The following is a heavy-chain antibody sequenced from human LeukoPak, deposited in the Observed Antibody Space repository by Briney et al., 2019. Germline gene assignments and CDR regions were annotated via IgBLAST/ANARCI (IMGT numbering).Heavy chain of an antibody. D-gene: IGHD3-16*02. CDR3: ARLSSFAFDI. Sequence: GGSLRLSCAASGFTCSTYVMSWVRQAPGKGLEWLSLILRNGDSTYYADSVKGRFTISRDNSKNTLYLQMNSLRAEDTAVYYCARLSSFAFDIWGQGTMVTVSS. J-gene: IGHJ3*02. CDR1: GFTCSTYV. CDR2: ILRNGDST. V-gene: IGHV3-23*01.